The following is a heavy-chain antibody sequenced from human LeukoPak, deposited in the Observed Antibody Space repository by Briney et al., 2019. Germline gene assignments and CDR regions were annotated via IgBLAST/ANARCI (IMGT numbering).Heavy chain of an antibody. CDR3: AKPKFSVLWFFDY. CDR2: ISYDGYNE. Sequence: PGGSLRLSCAASGFTFNNYAMHWVHQSPGRGLEWLAFISYDGYNEDYADSVRGRFSISRDNSKNTLYLQMSSLRPEDTAVYYCAKPKFSVLWFFDYWGQGSLVTVSS. V-gene: IGHV3-30*18. CDR1: GFTFNNYA. D-gene: IGHD3-9*01. J-gene: IGHJ4*02.